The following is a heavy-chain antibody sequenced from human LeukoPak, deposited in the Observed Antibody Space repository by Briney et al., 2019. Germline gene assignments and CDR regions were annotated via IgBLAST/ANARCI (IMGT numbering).Heavy chain of an antibody. CDR2: INHSGST. Sequence: SETLSLTCAVYGGSFSGYYWSWIRQPPGKGLEWIGEINHSGSTNYNPPLKSRVTISVDTSKNQFSLKLSSVTAADTAVYYCARRPRVVPAASYYYGMDVWGKGTTVTVSS. V-gene: IGHV4-34*01. J-gene: IGHJ6*04. CDR1: GGSFSGYY. CDR3: ARRPRVVPAASYYYGMDV. D-gene: IGHD2-2*01.